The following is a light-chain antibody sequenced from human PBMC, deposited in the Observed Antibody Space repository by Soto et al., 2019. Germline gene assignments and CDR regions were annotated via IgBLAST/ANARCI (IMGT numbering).Light chain of an antibody. Sequence: EIVLTQSPGTLSLSPGERATLSCRASQSVGSSYLAWYQQKPGQAPRLLIYGASTRATGIPARFSGSGSGTEFTLTISSLQSEDFAVYYCQQYNKWPLTFGGGTKVDIK. CDR3: QQYNKWPLT. V-gene: IGKV3D-15*01. CDR1: QSVGSSY. J-gene: IGKJ4*01. CDR2: GAS.